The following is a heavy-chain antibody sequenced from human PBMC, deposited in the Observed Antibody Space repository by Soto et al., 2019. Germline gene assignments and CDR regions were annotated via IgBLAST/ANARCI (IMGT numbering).Heavy chain of an antibody. CDR1: GFTFSSYA. D-gene: IGHD3-22*01. CDR3: AKVNWGDSSGYYSYDAFDI. J-gene: IGHJ3*02. V-gene: IGHV3-23*01. Sequence: LRLSCAASGFTFSSYAMSWVRQAPGKGLEWVSAISGSGGSTYYADSVKGRFTISRDNSKNTLYLQMNSLRAEDTAVYYCAKVNWGDSSGYYSYDAFDIRGQGTMVTVSS. CDR2: ISGSGGST.